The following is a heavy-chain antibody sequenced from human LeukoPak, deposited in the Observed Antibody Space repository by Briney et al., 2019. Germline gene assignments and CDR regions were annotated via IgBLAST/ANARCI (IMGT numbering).Heavy chain of an antibody. CDR2: IYYSGST. CDR1: GGSISSSSYY. Sequence: SETLSLTCTVSGGSISSSSYYWGWIRQPPGKGLEWIGSIYYSGSTYYNPSLKSRVTISVDTSKNQFSLRLSSVTAADTAVYYCARQRRNYDSSGYYSSGEMDWGQGTLVTVSS. V-gene: IGHV4-39*01. CDR3: ARQRRNYDSSGYYSSGEMD. J-gene: IGHJ4*02. D-gene: IGHD3-22*01.